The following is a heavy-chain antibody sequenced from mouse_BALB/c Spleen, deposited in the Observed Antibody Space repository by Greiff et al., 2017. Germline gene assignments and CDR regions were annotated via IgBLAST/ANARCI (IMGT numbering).Heavy chain of an antibody. CDR3: ARVYYGSSHFDY. J-gene: IGHJ2*01. D-gene: IGHD1-1*01. Sequence: EVKVVESGGGLVKPGGSLKLSCAASGFTFSSYAMSWVRQSPEKRLEWVAEISSGGSYTYYPDTVTGRFTISRDNAKNTLYLEMSSLRSEDTAMYYCARVYYGSSHFDYWGQGTTLTVSS. CDR1: GFTFSSYA. V-gene: IGHV5-9-4*01. CDR2: ISSGGSYT.